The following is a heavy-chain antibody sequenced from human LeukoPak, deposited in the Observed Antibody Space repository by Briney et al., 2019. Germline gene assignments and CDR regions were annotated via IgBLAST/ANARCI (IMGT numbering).Heavy chain of an antibody. CDR3: ARGGRRNYGDYEVWFDP. V-gene: IGHV4-39*07. J-gene: IGHJ5*02. Sequence: PSETLSLTCTVSGGSISSSSYYWSWIRQPPGKGLEWIGEINHSGSTNYNPSLKSRVTISVDTSKNQFSLKLSSVTAADTAVYYCARGGRRNYGDYEVWFDPWGQGTLVTVSS. D-gene: IGHD4-17*01. CDR2: INHSGST. CDR1: GGSISSSSYY.